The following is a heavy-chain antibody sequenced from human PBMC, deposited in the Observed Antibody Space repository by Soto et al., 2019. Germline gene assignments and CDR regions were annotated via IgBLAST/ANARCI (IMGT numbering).Heavy chain of an antibody. V-gene: IGHV4-61*01. CDR2: MYKTGET. CDR3: MKARESGDFLGMSV. CDR1: GGSVSTGMKY. Sequence: PSETLSRTCTVSGGSVSTGMKYWDWFRQPPGKALEFIGYMYKTGETLLNSSLKSRVTLSMETSKNQFSLTLSSVTAADTAVYFCMKARESGDFLGMSVWGPGTTVTVSS. D-gene: IGHD3-10*01. J-gene: IGHJ6*02.